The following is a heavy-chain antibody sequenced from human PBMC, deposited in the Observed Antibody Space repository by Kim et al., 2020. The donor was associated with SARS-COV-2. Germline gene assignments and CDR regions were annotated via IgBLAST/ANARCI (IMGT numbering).Heavy chain of an antibody. V-gene: IGHV3-30-3*01. CDR3: ARDSIAVAGWHYYYYYGMDV. J-gene: IGHJ6*02. CDR1: GFTFSSYA. D-gene: IGHD6-19*01. CDR2: ISYDGSNK. Sequence: GGSLRLSCAASGFTFSSYAMHWVRQAPGKGLEWVAVISYDGSNKYYADSVKGRFTISRDNSKNTLYLQMNSLRAEDTAVYYCARDSIAVAGWHYYYYYGMDVWGQGTTVTVSS.